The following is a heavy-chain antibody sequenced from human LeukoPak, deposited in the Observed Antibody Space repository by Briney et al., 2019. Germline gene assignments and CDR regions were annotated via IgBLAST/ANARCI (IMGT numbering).Heavy chain of an antibody. CDR2: IYHSGGT. CDR1: GGSISSGGYS. Sequence: SQTLSLTCAVSGGSISSGGYSWSWIRQPPGKGLEWIGYIYHSGGTYYNPSLKSRVTISVDRSKNQFSLKLSSVTAADTAVYYCARAAAAGTYTAFDIWGQGTMVTVSS. V-gene: IGHV4-30-2*01. J-gene: IGHJ3*02. CDR3: ARAAAAGTYTAFDI. D-gene: IGHD6-13*01.